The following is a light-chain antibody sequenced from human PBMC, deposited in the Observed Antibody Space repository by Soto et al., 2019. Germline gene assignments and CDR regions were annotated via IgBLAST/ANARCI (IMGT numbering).Light chain of an antibody. CDR3: QQYGNSPQIT. Sequence: IVFTQSPATLSLSPGERATLSCGASQSVGTYVAWYKQKPGLAPRLVIFDSSTRPTGIPDRFSGSGSGTDFTLTISRLEPEDFAVYFCQQYGNSPQITFGQGTQLEIK. CDR1: QSVGTY. J-gene: IGKJ5*01. CDR2: DSS. V-gene: IGKV3D-20*01.